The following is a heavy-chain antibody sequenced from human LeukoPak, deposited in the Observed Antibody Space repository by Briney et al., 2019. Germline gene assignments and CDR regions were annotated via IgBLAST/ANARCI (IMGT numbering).Heavy chain of an antibody. D-gene: IGHD5-18*01. CDR3: ASNRRGYSYGYYDY. Sequence: PGGSLRLSCAASGFTVSSNYMSWVRQAPGKGLERVSVIYSGGSTYYADSVKGRFTISRDNSKNTLYLQMNSLRAEDTAVYYCASNRRGYSYGYYDYWGQGTLVTVSS. CDR1: GFTVSSNY. V-gene: IGHV3-53*01. J-gene: IGHJ4*02. CDR2: IYSGGST.